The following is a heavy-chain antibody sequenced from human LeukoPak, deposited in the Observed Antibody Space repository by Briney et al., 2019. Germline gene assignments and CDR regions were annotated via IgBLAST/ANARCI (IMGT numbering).Heavy chain of an antibody. CDR2: ISFDGSNK. CDR3: ARDPILVRGYFDY. Sequence: GGSLRLSCAASGFTFSSSAMSWVRQAPGKGLEWVAVISFDGSNKYYADSVQGRFTISRDKSKNTLYLQMNSLRAEDTAVYYCARDPILVRGYFDYWGQGTLVTVSS. D-gene: IGHD3-10*01. V-gene: IGHV3-30-3*01. J-gene: IGHJ4*02. CDR1: GFTFSSSA.